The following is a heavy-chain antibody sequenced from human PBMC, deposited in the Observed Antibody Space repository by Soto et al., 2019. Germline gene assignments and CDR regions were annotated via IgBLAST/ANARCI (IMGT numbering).Heavy chain of an antibody. CDR2: IYHTGST. D-gene: IGHD3-16*02. CDR3: ARYRFSGTKWSKFDY. J-gene: IGHJ4*02. Sequence: TLSLTCTVSGVTVSSDAYYWSWIRQPPGKGLEWIGNIYHTGSTYYSPSPKSRVDISLDRSTNQFSLRLSSVTAADTAVYYCARYRFSGTKWSKFDYWGQGTLVTVSS. V-gene: IGHV4-31*03. CDR1: GVTVSSDAYY.